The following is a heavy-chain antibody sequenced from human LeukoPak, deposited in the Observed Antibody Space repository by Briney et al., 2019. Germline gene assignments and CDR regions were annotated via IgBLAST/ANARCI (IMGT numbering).Heavy chain of an antibody. CDR1: GGSISSYY. Sequence: SETLSLTCTVSGGSISSYYWSWIRQPPGKRLEWIGHIYYSGSTNYNPSLKSRVTISVDTSKSQFSLKLSSVTAADTAVYYCASRSSIWSGYQDTLYYFDSWGQGTLVTVSS. CDR2: IYYSGST. D-gene: IGHD3-3*01. CDR3: ASRSSIWSGYQDTLYYFDS. V-gene: IGHV4-59*01. J-gene: IGHJ4*02.